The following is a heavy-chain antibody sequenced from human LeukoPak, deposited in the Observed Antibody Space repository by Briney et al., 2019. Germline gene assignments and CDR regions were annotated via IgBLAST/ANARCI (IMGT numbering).Heavy chain of an antibody. D-gene: IGHD6-13*01. Sequence: GESLKISCKGSGYSFTTYWIGWVRRMPGKGLEWMGIIYPGDSDTRYSPSLQGQVTISADKSSSTAYLQWSSLKASDTAMYYCARRGPVAAAGYYFDYWGQGTLVTVSS. CDR1: GYSFTTYW. J-gene: IGHJ4*02. CDR3: ARRGPVAAAGYYFDY. V-gene: IGHV5-51*01. CDR2: IYPGDSDT.